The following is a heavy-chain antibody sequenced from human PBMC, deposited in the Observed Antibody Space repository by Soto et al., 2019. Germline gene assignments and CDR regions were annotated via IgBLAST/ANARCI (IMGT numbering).Heavy chain of an antibody. CDR1: GFTFSSYS. CDR3: ARGPGIAVAEYFQH. CDR2: ISSSSSYI. Sequence: PGGSLRLSCAASGFTFSSYSMNWVRQAPGKGLEWVSSISSSSSYIYYADSVKGRFTISRDNAKNSLYLQMNSLRAEDTAVYYCARGPGIAVAEYFQHWGQGTLVTVSS. V-gene: IGHV3-21*01. D-gene: IGHD6-19*01. J-gene: IGHJ1*01.